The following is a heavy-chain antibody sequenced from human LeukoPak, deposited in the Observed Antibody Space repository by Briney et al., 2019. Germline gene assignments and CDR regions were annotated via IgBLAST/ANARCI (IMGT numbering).Heavy chain of an antibody. V-gene: IGHV3-33*06. Sequence: GGSLRLSYAASRFTHKRYGMHWGNQVPRRGRRRVAVIWYDGSNPYYTDSVKGRLTISRDNSKNTLYLQMNSLRAEDTAMYYCAKVGDGDYYLDYWGQGTLVTVSS. D-gene: IGHD4-17*01. CDR1: RFTHKRYG. CDR3: AKVGDGDYYLDY. CDR2: IWYDGSNP. J-gene: IGHJ4*02.